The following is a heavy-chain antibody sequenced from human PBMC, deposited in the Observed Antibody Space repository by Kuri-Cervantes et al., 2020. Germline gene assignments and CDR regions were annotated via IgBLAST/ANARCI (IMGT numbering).Heavy chain of an antibody. CDR1: GFTFSSYG. CDR2: ISYDGSNK. D-gene: IGHD1-26*01. V-gene: IGHV3-30*18. Sequence: GESLKISCAASGFTFSSYGMHWVRQAPGKGLEWVAVISYDGSNKYYAGSVKGRFTISRDNSKNTLYLQMNSLRAEDTAVYYCAKGPHGGSYYGFFDYWGQGTLVTVSS. CDR3: AKGPHGGSYYGFFDY. J-gene: IGHJ4*02.